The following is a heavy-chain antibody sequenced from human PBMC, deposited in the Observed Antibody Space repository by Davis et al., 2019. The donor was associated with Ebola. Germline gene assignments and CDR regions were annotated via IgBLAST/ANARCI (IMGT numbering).Heavy chain of an antibody. V-gene: IGHV3-11*04. CDR3: ARGHSLHTLIPFDP. J-gene: IGHJ5*02. CDR2: ISSSGSTI. D-gene: IGHD5-24*01. Sequence: GESLKISCAASGFTFSDYYMSWIRQAPGKGLEWVSYISSSGSTIYYADSVKGRFTISRDNAKNSLYLQMNSLRAEDTAVYYCARGHSLHTLIPFDPWGQGTLVTVSS. CDR1: GFTFSDYY.